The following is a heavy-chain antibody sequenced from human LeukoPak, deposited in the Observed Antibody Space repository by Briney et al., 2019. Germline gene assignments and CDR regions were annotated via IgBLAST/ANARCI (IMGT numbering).Heavy chain of an antibody. Sequence: SETLSLTCTVSGGSISSNSYFWGWIRQPPGKGLEWIGSIYYTGSTYYNPSLKSRVTMSVDTSKNQFSLKLSSVTAADTAVYYCARYNSDFDYWGQGTLVTVSS. D-gene: IGHD1-26*01. J-gene: IGHJ4*02. CDR2: IYYTGST. V-gene: IGHV4-39*01. CDR1: GGSISSNSYF. CDR3: ARYNSDFDY.